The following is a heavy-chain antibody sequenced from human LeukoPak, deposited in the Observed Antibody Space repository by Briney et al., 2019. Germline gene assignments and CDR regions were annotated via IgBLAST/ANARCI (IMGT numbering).Heavy chain of an antibody. V-gene: IGHV3-48*01. CDR2: ISSSSSSI. Sequence: PGGSLRLSCAVSGFTLSSYSMNWVRHAPGKGLGWVSYISSSSSSIYSADSLTGRFTIYRDNAKKSLYLQMNSLRADDTAVYYCASDHYAFWSGDSGSLDYWGQGTLVTVSS. CDR3: ASDHYAFWSGDSGSLDY. CDR1: GFTLSSYS. D-gene: IGHD3-3*01. J-gene: IGHJ4*02.